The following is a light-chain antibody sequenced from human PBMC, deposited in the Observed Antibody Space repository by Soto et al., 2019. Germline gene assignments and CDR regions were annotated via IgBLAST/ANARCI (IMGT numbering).Light chain of an antibody. CDR3: MCYAGGNNWV. CDR1: SSNIGSNY. J-gene: IGLJ3*02. CDR2: RNN. Sequence: QSVLTQPPSASGTPGQRVTISCSGSSSNIGSNYVYWYQQLPGTAPKLLIYRNNQRPSGVPDRFSGSKSGTSASLAISGLRSEDEADYYCMCYAGGNNWVFGGGTKVTVL. V-gene: IGLV1-47*01.